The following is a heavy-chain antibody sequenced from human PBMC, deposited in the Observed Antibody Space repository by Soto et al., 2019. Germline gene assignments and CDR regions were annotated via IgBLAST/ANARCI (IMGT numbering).Heavy chain of an antibody. Sequence: PGGSLRLSCAASGFTFSTYAMSWVRQAPGKGLEWVSAISGSGDTTYYANSVKGRFTISRDNSKNTLYLQMNSLRAEDTAVYYCTARGPFLIGGWGQGTRVTVSS. CDR3: TARGPFLIGG. V-gene: IGHV3-23*01. D-gene: IGHD3-3*01. J-gene: IGHJ1*01. CDR1: GFTFSTYA. CDR2: ISGSGDTT.